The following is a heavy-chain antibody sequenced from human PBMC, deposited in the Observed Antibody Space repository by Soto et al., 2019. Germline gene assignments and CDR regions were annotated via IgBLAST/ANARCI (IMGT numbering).Heavy chain of an antibody. Sequence: EVQLVESGGGLVQPGRSLRLSCAASGFTFDDYAMHWVRQAPGKGLEWVSGISWNSGSIGYADSVKGRFAISRDNAKNSLYLQMNSLRAEDTALYYCAKEKSPHVTAVAETYYYYYMDVWGKGTTVTVSS. V-gene: IGHV3-9*01. J-gene: IGHJ6*03. CDR1: GFTFDDYA. CDR3: AKEKSPHVTAVAETYYYYYMDV. CDR2: ISWNSGSI. D-gene: IGHD6-19*01.